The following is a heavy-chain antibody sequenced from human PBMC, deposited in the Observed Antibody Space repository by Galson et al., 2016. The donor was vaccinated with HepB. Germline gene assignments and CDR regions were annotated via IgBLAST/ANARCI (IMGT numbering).Heavy chain of an antibody. CDR3: AREPGHCTGNSCYSGGMDV. V-gene: IGHV6-1*01. CDR1: GDSVSSDTAA. Sequence: CAISGDSVSSDTAAWNWIRQSPSRGLEWLGRTYYRSKWYNDYAVSVKSRITINPDTTKNQFSLQLSSVTPEDTAVYYWAREPGHCTGNSCYSGGMDVWGQGTTVTVSS. D-gene: IGHD2-15*01. J-gene: IGHJ6*02. CDR2: TYYRSKWYN.